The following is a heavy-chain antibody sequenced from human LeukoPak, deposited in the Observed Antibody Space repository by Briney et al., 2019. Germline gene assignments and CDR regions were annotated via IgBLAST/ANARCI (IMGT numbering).Heavy chain of an antibody. CDR1: GYTFTSYD. D-gene: IGHD3-22*01. CDR3: ARDGWYYYDSSGFNWFDP. Sequence: ASVKVSCKASGYTFTSYDINWVRQATGQGLEWMGWMNPNSGNTGYAQKFQGRVTLTRDTSISTAYMELSRLRSDDTAVYYCARDGWYYYDSSGFNWFDPWGQGTLVTVSS. CDR2: MNPNSGNT. J-gene: IGHJ5*02. V-gene: IGHV1-8*01.